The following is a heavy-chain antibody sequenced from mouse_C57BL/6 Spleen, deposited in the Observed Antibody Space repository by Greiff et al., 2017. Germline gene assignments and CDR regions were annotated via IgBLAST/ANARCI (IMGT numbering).Heavy chain of an antibody. CDR2: IDPNSGGT. CDR1: GYTFTSYW. D-gene: IGHD2-4*01. Sequence: QQSCKASGYTFTSYWMHWVKQRPGRGLEWIGRIDPNSGGTKYNEKFKSKATLTVDKPSSTAYMQLSSLTSEDSAVYYCARYLYDYDGGAWFAYWGQGTLVTVSA. J-gene: IGHJ3*01. CDR3: ARYLYDYDGGAWFAY. V-gene: IGHV1-72*01.